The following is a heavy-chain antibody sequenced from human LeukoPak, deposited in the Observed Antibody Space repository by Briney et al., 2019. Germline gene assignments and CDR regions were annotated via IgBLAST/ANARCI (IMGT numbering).Heavy chain of an antibody. CDR1: GYTFSDYL. CDR3: ARGRFCDSGNCYLDY. V-gene: IGHV3-7*01. CDR2: IKPDGRDK. Sequence: GGSLRLSCAASGYTFSDYLMSWVRQAPGKGLERVANIKPDGRDKYHVDSVKGRFTISRDNAKASLYLLMNSLRAEDTAVYYCARGRFCDSGNCYLDYWGQGTMVTVSS. J-gene: IGHJ4*02. D-gene: IGHD4-23*01.